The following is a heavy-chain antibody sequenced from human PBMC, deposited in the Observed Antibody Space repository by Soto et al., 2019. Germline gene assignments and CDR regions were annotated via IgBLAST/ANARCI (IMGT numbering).Heavy chain of an antibody. D-gene: IGHD2-15*01. J-gene: IGHJ5*02. V-gene: IGHV4-30-4*01. Sequence: QVQLQESGPGLVKPSQTLSLTCTVSGGSISSGDYYWSWIRQPPGKGLEWIGYIYYSGSTYYNPSLKSRVTISVDTSTNQFSLKLSSVTAADTAVYYCANSPIVGCSGGSCYSDGLWFDPWGQGTLVTVSS. CDR2: IYYSGST. CDR1: GGSISSGDYY. CDR3: ANSPIVGCSGGSCYSDGLWFDP.